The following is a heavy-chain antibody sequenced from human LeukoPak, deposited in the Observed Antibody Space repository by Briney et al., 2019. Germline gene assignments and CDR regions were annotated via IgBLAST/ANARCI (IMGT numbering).Heavy chain of an antibody. D-gene: IGHD6-19*01. CDR3: ARVGLAVAGTGYFQH. CDR2: IIPIFGTA. CDR1: GGTFSSYA. Sequence: ASVKVSCKASGGTFSSYANSWVRQAPGQGLEWMGGIIPIFGTANYAQKFQGRVTITADESTSTAYMELSSLRSEDTAVYYCARVGLAVAGTGYFQHWGQGTLVTVSS. V-gene: IGHV1-69*13. J-gene: IGHJ1*01.